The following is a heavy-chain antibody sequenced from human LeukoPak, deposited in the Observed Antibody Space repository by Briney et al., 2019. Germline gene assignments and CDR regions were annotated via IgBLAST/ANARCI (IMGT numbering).Heavy chain of an antibody. CDR2: ITSGGST. CDR1: GFTFSSYA. V-gene: IGHV3-23*01. CDR3: AKDAGLGLQLATFDY. J-gene: IGHJ4*02. Sequence: GGSLRLSCAASGFTFSSYAMSWVRQAPGKGLEWVSAITSGGSTYYADSVQGRFTISRDNSKNTLYLQMNSLRAEDTAVYYCAKDAGLGLQLATFDYWGQGTLVTVSS. D-gene: IGHD6-6*01.